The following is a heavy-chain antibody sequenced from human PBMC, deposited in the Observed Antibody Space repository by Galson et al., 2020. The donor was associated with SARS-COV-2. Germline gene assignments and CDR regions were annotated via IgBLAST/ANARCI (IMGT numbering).Heavy chain of an antibody. CDR3: ARPVYCGGGSCFLLGFDY. CDR1: GYTFTNYW. CDR2: IYPTYSDT. Sequence: GSLRLSCKASGYTFTNYWIAWVRQMPGKGLEWMGIIYPTYSDTRYSPSFQGQVTISADKSLSTAYLQWSSLKASDTAMYYCARPVYCGGGSCFLLGFDYWGEGTLVTVSS. D-gene: IGHD2-15*01. J-gene: IGHJ4*02. V-gene: IGHV5-51*01.